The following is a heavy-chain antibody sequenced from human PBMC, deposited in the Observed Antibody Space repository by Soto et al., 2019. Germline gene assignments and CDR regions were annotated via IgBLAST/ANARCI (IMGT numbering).Heavy chain of an antibody. CDR2: INHSGST. CDR3: ARHNSDVMVRGVHWFFDL. J-gene: IGHJ2*01. Sequence: SETLSLTCAFYGGSFSGYYRSWIRQPPGKGQEWIGEINHSGSTNYNPSLKSRVTISVDTSKNQFSLKLSSVTAADTAVYYCARHNSDVMVRGVHWFFDLWGRGTLVT. CDR1: GGSFSGYY. D-gene: IGHD3-10*01. V-gene: IGHV4-34*01.